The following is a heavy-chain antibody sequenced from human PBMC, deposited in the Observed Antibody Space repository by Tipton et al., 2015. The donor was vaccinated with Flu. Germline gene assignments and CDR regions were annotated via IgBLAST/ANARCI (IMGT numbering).Heavy chain of an antibody. CDR3: ARAFSWGYFDY. D-gene: IGHD7-27*01. J-gene: IGHJ4*02. Sequence: SLRLSCKTSGFDFSVYGMHWVRQAPGKGLEWVAVIWYDGSNEHYADSVKGRFTISRDNSKNTLYLQMNSLRTEDTAVYYCARAFSWGYFDYWGQGTLVTVSS. CDR1: GFDFSVYG. CDR2: IWYDGSNE. V-gene: IGHV3-33*01.